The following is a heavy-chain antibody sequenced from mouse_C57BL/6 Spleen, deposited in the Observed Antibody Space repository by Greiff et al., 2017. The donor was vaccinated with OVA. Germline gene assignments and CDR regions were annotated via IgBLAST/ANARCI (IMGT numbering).Heavy chain of an antibody. CDR1: GYTFTSYW. J-gene: IGHJ4*01. Sequence: QVQLQQPGAELVLPGASVKLSCKAPGYTFTSYWMHWVKQRPGQGLEWIGEIDPSDSYTNYNQKFKGKSTLTVDKSSSTAYMQLSSLTSEDSAVYYCARPLLRLGAMDYWGQGTSVTVSS. CDR2: IDPSDSYT. CDR3: ARPLLRLGAMDY. D-gene: IGHD1-1*01. V-gene: IGHV1-69*01.